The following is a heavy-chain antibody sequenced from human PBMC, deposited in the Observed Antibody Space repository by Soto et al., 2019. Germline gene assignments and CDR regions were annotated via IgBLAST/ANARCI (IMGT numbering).Heavy chain of an antibody. CDR1: GGSLSGEY. CDR2: INYSGST. V-gene: IGHV4-34*01. J-gene: IGHJ6*02. Sequence: SEALSLTCAVYGGSLSGEYGRWIRQPPGKGLEWIGEINYSGSTNYNPSLKSRVTISIDTSKNNFSLRLSSLTAADTAVYYCARGRGGHADAYYGLDVWGQGTKVTVSS. D-gene: IGHD3-10*01. CDR3: ARGRGGHADAYYGLDV.